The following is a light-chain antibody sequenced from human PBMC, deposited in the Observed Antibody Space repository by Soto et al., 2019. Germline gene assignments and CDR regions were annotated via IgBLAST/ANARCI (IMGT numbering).Light chain of an antibody. Sequence: QSALTQPPSASGSPGQPVTISCTGTSSDVGGYNYVSWYQQHPGKAPKLMIYEATKRPSGVPDRFSGSKSGNTASLTVSGLQAEDEADYYCSSYAGSNIYVFGTGTKVTV. CDR1: SSDVGGYNY. CDR2: EAT. J-gene: IGLJ1*01. V-gene: IGLV2-8*01. CDR3: SSYAGSNIYV.